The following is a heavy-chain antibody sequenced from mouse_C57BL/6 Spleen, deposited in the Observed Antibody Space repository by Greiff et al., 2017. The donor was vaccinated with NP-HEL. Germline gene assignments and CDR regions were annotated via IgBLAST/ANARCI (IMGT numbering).Heavy chain of an antibody. D-gene: IGHD1-1*01. CDR1: GFTFTDYY. CDR2: IRNKANGYTT. CDR3: ARSTVGPYWDFDV. V-gene: IGHV7-3*01. Sequence: EVQLVESGGGLVQPGGSLSLSCAASGFTFTDYYMSWVRQPPGKALEWLGFIRNKANGYTTEYSASVKGRFTISRDNSQSILYRQMNAQRAKDSATYYCARSTVGPYWDFDVWGTGTTVTVSS. J-gene: IGHJ1*03.